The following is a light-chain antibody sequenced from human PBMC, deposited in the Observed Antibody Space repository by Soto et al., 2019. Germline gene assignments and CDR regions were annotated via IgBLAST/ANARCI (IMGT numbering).Light chain of an antibody. CDR1: QGISNS. Sequence: DIQMTQSPSSLSASVGDRVTITCRASQGISNSLAWYQQKPGKVPKLLIYAASTLQSGVPSRFSGSGSGTDFTLTISSLQPEDVGTYYYQKYNSAPWTFGQGTKVEIK. CDR2: AAS. CDR3: QKYNSAPWT. V-gene: IGKV1-27*01. J-gene: IGKJ1*01.